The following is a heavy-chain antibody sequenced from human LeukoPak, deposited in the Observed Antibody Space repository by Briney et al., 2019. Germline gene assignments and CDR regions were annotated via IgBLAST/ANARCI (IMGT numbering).Heavy chain of an antibody. J-gene: IGHJ4*02. CDR1: GASIDSYY. CDR2: IYYRGNT. V-gene: IGHV4-59*01. D-gene: IGHD6-13*01. Sequence: SETLSLTCTVSGASIDSYYWSWIRQTPEKGLEWIGCIYYRGNTNYNPSLKTRGIISIDTSRNHFSLRLTSVTAADTAIYFCARGGAPLRQHLDYWGQGTLVTVSS. CDR3: ARGGAPLRQHLDY.